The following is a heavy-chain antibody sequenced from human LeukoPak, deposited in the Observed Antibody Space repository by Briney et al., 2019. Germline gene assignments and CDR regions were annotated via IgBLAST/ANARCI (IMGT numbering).Heavy chain of an antibody. V-gene: IGHV5-51*01. J-gene: IGHJ4*02. CDR3: ARLTVTTKGGLDY. Sequence: GESLKISCKGSGDTFTGYWIGWVRQMPGKGLEWMGIIYPGDSDTRYSPSFQGQVTISADKSISTAYLQWSSLKASDTAMYYCARLTVTTKGGLDYWGQGTLVTVSS. CDR1: GDTFTGYW. CDR2: IYPGDSDT. D-gene: IGHD4-17*01.